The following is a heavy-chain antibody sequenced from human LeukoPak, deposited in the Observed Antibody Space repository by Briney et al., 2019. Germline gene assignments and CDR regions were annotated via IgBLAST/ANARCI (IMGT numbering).Heavy chain of an antibody. D-gene: IGHD3-3*01. CDR3: ATFRFLGT. Sequence: GGSLRLSCAASGFTFSSYAMHWVRQAPGKGLEWVAAISYDGSNKYYADSVNSRFTISRDNSKTTLYLQMNSLRAEDTAIYYCATFRFLGTWGQGTMVTVSP. CDR2: ISYDGSNK. CDR1: GFTFSSYA. J-gene: IGHJ3*01. V-gene: IGHV3-30-3*01.